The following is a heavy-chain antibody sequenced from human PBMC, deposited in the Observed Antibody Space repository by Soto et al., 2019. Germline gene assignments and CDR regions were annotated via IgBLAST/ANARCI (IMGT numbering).Heavy chain of an antibody. CDR2: TSSSSSYI. D-gene: IGHD6-13*01. J-gene: IGHJ4*02. Sequence: PGGSLRLSCAASGFTFSSYSMNWVRQAPGKGLEWVSSTSSSSSYIYYADSVKGRFTISRDNAKNSLYLQMNSLRAEDTAVYYCARDRLAADFDYWGQGTLVIVSS. V-gene: IGHV3-21*01. CDR3: ARDRLAADFDY. CDR1: GFTFSSYS.